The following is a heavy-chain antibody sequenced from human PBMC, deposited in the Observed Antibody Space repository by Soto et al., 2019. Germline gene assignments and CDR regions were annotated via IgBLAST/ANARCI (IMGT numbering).Heavy chain of an antibody. Sequence: GASVKVSCKASGYTFTTYGISWVRQAPGQGLERMGWISAYNGNTNYAQNLQGRVTMTTDTSTSTAYMELRSLRSDDTAVYYCARFYASGSYPYDYWGQGTLVTVSS. J-gene: IGHJ4*02. CDR3: ARFYASGSYPYDY. D-gene: IGHD3-10*01. CDR1: GYTFTTYG. CDR2: ISAYNGNT. V-gene: IGHV1-18*01.